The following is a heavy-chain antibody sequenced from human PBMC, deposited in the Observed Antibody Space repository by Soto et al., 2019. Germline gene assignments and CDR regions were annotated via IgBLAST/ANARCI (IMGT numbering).Heavy chain of an antibody. V-gene: IGHV4-31*03. J-gene: IGHJ4*02. CDR1: GGSISSGGYY. Sequence: QVQLQESGPGLVKPSQTLSLTCTVSGGSISSGGYYWSWIRQHPGKGLEWIGYIYYSGSTYYNPSLKSRFTISVDTSKNRFSLKLSSVTAADTAVYYCARDTMGRAGFDYWGQGTLVTVSS. CDR2: IYYSGST. CDR3: ARDTMGRAGFDY. D-gene: IGHD3-10*01.